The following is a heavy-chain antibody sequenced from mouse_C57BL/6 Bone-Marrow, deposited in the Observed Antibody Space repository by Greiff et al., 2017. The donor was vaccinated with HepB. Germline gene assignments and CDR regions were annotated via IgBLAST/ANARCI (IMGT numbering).Heavy chain of an antibody. Sequence: VQLQQSAAELAKPGASVKLSCKASGYTFTSYWMHWVKQRPGQGLEWIGYINPSSGYTKYNQKFKDKATLTADKSSSTAYMQLSSLTYEDSAVYYCARSTTVVAPNWYFDVWGTGTTVTVSS. V-gene: IGHV1-7*01. D-gene: IGHD1-1*01. CDR3: ARSTTVVAPNWYFDV. CDR2: INPSSGYT. CDR1: GYTFTSYW. J-gene: IGHJ1*03.